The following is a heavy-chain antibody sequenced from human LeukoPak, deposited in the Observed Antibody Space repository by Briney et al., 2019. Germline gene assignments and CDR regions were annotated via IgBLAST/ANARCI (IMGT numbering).Heavy chain of an antibody. D-gene: IGHD3-3*01. Sequence: SSQTLSLTCTVPGGSISSGGHSWSWIRQPPGKGLEWIGYIYHSGSGSTYYNPSLKSRVTISIDKSKNQFSLKLNSVTAADTAVYYCARINDFWSGPTLDVWGQGTTVTVSS. CDR2: IYHSGSGST. V-gene: IGHV4-30-2*01. CDR1: GGSISSGGHS. CDR3: ARINDFWSGPTLDV. J-gene: IGHJ6*02.